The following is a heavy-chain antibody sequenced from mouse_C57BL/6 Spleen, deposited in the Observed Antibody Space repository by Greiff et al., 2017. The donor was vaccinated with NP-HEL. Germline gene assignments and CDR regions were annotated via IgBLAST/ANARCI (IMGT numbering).Heavy chain of an antibody. CDR2: IHPNSGST. V-gene: IGHV1-64*01. CDR3: ARPYYYGSSYFGFDV. J-gene: IGHJ1*03. D-gene: IGHD1-1*01. Sequence: QVQLQQPGAELVKPGASVKLSCKASGYTFTSYWMHWVKQRPGQGLEWIGMIHPNSGSTNYNEKFKSKATLTVDKSSSTAYMQLSSLTSEDSAVYYCARPYYYGSSYFGFDVWGTGTTVTVSS. CDR1: GYTFTSYW.